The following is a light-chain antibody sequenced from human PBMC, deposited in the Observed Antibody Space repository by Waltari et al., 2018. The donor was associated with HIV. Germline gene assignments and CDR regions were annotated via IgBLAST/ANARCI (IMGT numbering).Light chain of an antibody. J-gene: IGLJ1*01. CDR1: NSNIGNNY. V-gene: IGLV1-51*01. CDR3: GTWDSSLSAYV. CDR2: DHD. Sequence: QSVLTQPPSVSAAPGQKVTISCSGSNSNIGNNYVSWYQQVPKTAPKLLICDHDNRPVCIPDRFSVSKSGTSATLDITGLQSGDEADYYCGTWDSSLSAYVFGTGTKVTVL.